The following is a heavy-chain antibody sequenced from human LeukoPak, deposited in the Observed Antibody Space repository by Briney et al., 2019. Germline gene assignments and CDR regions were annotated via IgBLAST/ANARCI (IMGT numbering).Heavy chain of an antibody. V-gene: IGHV3-30*02. D-gene: IGHD6-19*01. CDR2: IRFDGSNK. CDR1: GFTFSTYG. Sequence: GGSLRLSCVASGFTFSTYGMHWVRQAPGKGLEWVAFIRFDGSNKYYADSVKGRFTISRDNSKNTLYLQMNSLRAEDTAVYYCASGGGSGGGYFDYWGQGTLVTVSS. J-gene: IGHJ4*02. CDR3: ASGGGSGGGYFDY.